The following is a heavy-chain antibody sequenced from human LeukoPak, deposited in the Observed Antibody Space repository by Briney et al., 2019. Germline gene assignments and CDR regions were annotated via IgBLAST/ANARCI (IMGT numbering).Heavy chain of an antibody. Sequence: SETLSLTCAVYGGSFSGYYWSWIRQPPGKGLEWIGEINHSGSTNYNPSLKSRVTISVDTSKNQFSLKLSSVTAADTAVYYCARQDYYDSSGPVDYWGQGTLVTVSS. CDR1: GGSFSGYY. CDR2: INHSGST. J-gene: IGHJ4*02. CDR3: ARQDYYDSSGPVDY. V-gene: IGHV4-34*01. D-gene: IGHD3-22*01.